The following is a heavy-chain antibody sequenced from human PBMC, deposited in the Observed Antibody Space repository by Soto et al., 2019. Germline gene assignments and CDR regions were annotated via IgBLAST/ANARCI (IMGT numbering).Heavy chain of an antibody. CDR2: MNPKSCNT. Sequence: QVQLVQSGAEVKKPGASVKVSCKASGYTFSSYDITWVRQATGQGLEWMGWMNPKSCNTGYVQKFQDRVTMTRDTSRNTAYIELSGLRSEDTALYYCARGASMDVWGKGTTVTVSS. V-gene: IGHV1-8*01. J-gene: IGHJ6*03. CDR1: GYTFSSYD. CDR3: ARGASMDV.